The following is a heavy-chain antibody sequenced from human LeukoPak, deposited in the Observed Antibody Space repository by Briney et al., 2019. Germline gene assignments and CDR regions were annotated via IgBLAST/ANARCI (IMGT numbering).Heavy chain of an antibody. D-gene: IGHD2-15*01. CDR2: INPNSGGT. CDR3: ARIPSICSGGSCPVDY. CDR1: GYTFTGYY. V-gene: IGHV1-2*06. J-gene: IGHJ4*02. Sequence: GASVKVSCKASGYTFTGYYMHWVRQAPGQGLEWMGRINPNSGGTNYAQKFQGRVTMTRDTSISTAYMELSRLRSDDTAVYYCARIPSICSGGSCPVDYWGQGTLVTASS.